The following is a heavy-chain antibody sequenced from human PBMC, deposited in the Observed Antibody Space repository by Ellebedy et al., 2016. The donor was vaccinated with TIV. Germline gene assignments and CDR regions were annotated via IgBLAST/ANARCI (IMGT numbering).Heavy chain of an antibody. Sequence: GESLKISCAASGVTFSSYGMHWVRRAPGKGLEWVAVIWSDGSYKYYADSVKGRFTISRDNSKNTLYLQMNSLRAEDTAVYYCARLYSSSWYGFDYWGQGTLVTVSS. CDR3: ARLYSSSWYGFDY. CDR1: GVTFSSYG. V-gene: IGHV3-33*01. D-gene: IGHD6-13*01. J-gene: IGHJ4*02. CDR2: IWSDGSYK.